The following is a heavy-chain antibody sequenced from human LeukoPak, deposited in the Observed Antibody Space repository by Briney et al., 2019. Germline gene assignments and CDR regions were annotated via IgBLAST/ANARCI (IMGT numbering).Heavy chain of an antibody. V-gene: IGHV1-2*02. D-gene: IGHD2-2*01. CDR2: INPNSGGT. Sequence: ASVKVSCKASGYTFTGYYMHWVRQAPGQGLEWMGWINPNSGGTNYAQKFQGRVTMTRDTSISTAYMELRRLRSDDTAVYYCARVLGFDQLLFEGNWFDPWGQGTLVTVSS. J-gene: IGHJ5*02. CDR1: GYTFTGYY. CDR3: ARVLGFDQLLFEGNWFDP.